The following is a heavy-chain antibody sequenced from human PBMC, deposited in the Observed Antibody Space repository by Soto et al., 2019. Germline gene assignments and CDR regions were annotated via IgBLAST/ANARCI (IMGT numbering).Heavy chain of an antibody. Sequence: SVKVSCKASGFTFTSSAVQWVRQARGQRLEWIGWIVVGSGNTNYAQKFQERVTITRDMSTSTAYMELSSLRSEDTAVYYCHSGVLRFLDPGAFDIWGQGTMVTFSS. D-gene: IGHD3-3*01. CDR2: IVVGSGNT. J-gene: IGHJ3*02. CDR3: HSGVLRFLDPGAFDI. CDR1: GFTFTSSA. V-gene: IGHV1-58*01.